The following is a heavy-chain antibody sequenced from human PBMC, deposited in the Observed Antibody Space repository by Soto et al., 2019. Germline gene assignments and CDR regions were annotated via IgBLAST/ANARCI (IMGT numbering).Heavy chain of an antibody. CDR3: ARDKDYGDLAY. CDR1: GYTFTSYA. Sequence: ASVKVSCKASGYTFTSYAMHWVRQAPGQRLEWMGWINAGNGNTKYSQKFQGRVTITRDTSASTAYMELSSLRSDDTAVYYCARDKDYGDLAYWGQGTLVTVSS. D-gene: IGHD4-17*01. J-gene: IGHJ4*02. V-gene: IGHV1-3*01. CDR2: INAGNGNT.